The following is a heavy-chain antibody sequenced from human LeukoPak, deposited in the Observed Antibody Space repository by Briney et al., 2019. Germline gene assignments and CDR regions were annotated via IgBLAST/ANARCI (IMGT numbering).Heavy chain of an antibody. CDR3: ARGRQETGGKAFDI. CDR1: GFTFSDYY. V-gene: IGHV3-11*04. Sequence: SGGSLRLSCAASGFTFSDYYMSWIRQAPGKGLEWVSAISGSGGSTYYADSVKGRFTISRDSAKNSLYLQMSSLRDEDTAVYYCARGRQETGGKAFDIWGQGTMVTVSS. CDR2: ISGSGGST. D-gene: IGHD1-14*01. J-gene: IGHJ3*02.